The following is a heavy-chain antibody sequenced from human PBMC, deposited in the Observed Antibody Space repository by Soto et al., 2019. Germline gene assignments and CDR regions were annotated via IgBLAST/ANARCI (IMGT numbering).Heavy chain of an antibody. V-gene: IGHV4-34*01. CDR2: INHSGST. Sequence: SETLSLTCAVYGGSFSGYYWSWIRQPPGKGLEWIGEINHSGSTNYNPSLKSRVTISVDTSKNQFSLKLSSVTAADKAVYYCARSHGVSAAKLDVWGQGTLVTVSS. CDR1: GGSFSGYY. D-gene: IGHD2-2*01. J-gene: IGHJ4*02. CDR3: ARSHGVSAAKLDV.